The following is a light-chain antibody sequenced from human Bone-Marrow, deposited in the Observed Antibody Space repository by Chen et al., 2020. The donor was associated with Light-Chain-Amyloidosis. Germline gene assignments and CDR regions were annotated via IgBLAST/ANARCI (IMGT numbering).Light chain of an antibody. J-gene: IGLJ1*01. CDR3: SSYTITTTLV. V-gene: IGLV2-14*01. CDR2: EVT. Sequence: AALTQPASASGSPGQAITITGTGTSIDIGGDNHVSWYQQHPDKAPKLMIYEVTNRPSWVPVRFSGSKSANTASLTISGLQTEDGADYFCSSYTITTTLVFGSGTRVTVL. CDR1: SIDIGGDNH.